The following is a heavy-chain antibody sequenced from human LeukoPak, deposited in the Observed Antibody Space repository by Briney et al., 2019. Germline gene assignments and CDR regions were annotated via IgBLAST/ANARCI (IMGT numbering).Heavy chain of an antibody. V-gene: IGHV3-33*08. Sequence: PGRSLRLSCAASGFTFSRNAMHWVRQAPGKGLEWVAVIWYDGSNKYYADSVKGRFTISRDNSKNTLYLQMNSLRAEDTAVYYCARDRGTAAGTAENWFDPWGQGTLVTVSS. J-gene: IGHJ5*02. CDR2: IWYDGSNK. D-gene: IGHD6-13*01. CDR3: ARDRGTAAGTAENWFDP. CDR1: GFTFSRNA.